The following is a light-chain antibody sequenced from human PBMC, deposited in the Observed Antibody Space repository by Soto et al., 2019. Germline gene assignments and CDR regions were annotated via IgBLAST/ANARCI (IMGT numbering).Light chain of an antibody. Sequence: QSALTQPASVSGSPGQSITISCTVTSSDVGGYNYVSWYQQHPGQAPKLMIYDVSNRPSGVSNRFSCSKSGNTASLTISGLQAEDEADYYCSSYTSSSTLLYVFGTGTKLTVL. J-gene: IGLJ1*01. CDR3: SSYTSSSTLLYV. CDR2: DVS. V-gene: IGLV2-14*01. CDR1: SSDVGGYNY.